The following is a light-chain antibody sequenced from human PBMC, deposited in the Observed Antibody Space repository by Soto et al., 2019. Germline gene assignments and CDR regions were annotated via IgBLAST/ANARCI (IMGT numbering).Light chain of an antibody. CDR2: GAS. CDR3: LQFGGSPPSWT. Sequence: ESVLTQSPGTLSLSPGERATLSCRASQSVSSNSLAWYQQKPGQAPRLLIYGASSRATGTPDRFSGSGSGTDFTLTISSLEPEDFAVCYCLQFGGSPPSWTFGQGTKVAI. CDR1: QSVSSNS. V-gene: IGKV3-20*01. J-gene: IGKJ1*01.